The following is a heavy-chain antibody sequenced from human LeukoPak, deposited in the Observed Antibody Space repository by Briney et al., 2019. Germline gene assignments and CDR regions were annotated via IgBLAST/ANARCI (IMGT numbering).Heavy chain of an antibody. CDR3: AKDLNYYDSSGYPLNAFDM. CDR1: GFTFSSYA. Sequence: GGSLRLSCAASGFTFSSYAMSWVRQAPGKGLEWVSTISGGGASKYHADSVKGRFTISRDNSKNTLYLQLNSLRAEDTAVYYCAKDLNYYDSSGYPLNAFDMWGQGTMVTVSS. V-gene: IGHV3-23*01. J-gene: IGHJ3*02. D-gene: IGHD3-22*01. CDR2: ISGGGASK.